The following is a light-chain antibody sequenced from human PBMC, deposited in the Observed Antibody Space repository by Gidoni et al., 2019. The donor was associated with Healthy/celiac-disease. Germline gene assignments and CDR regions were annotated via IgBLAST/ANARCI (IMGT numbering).Light chain of an antibody. V-gene: IGKV3-11*01. J-gene: IGKJ5*01. CDR2: DAP. CDR3: QQRSNRHRST. CDR1: QSVSSY. Sequence: IAFTQSPATLSLSPGERATLTCRASQSVSSYLAWYQQKPGQDPRLLIYDAPNRATGIPARFSGSGSGTNYTLTISSLEPEDVAVYYCQQRSNRHRSTFGQGTRLEIK.